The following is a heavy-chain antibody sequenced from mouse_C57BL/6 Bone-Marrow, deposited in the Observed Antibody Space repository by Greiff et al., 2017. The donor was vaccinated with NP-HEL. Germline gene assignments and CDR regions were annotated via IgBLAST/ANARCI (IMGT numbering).Heavy chain of an antibody. J-gene: IGHJ3*01. CDR2: IDPVNGDT. Sequence: VQLQQSGAELVRPGASVKLSCTASGFTFNDDYMHWVKQRPEQGLEWIGWIDPVNGDTEYASKFQGQATITAAKSSNTAYLQLSSLTSEDAAVYYCSTSGGYYGSSYEAYWGQGTLVTVSA. D-gene: IGHD1-1*01. CDR3: STSGGYYGSSYEAY. V-gene: IGHV14-4*01. CDR1: GFTFNDDY.